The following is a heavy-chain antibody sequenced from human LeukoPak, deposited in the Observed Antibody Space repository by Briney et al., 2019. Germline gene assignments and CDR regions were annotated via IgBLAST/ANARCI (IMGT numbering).Heavy chain of an antibody. J-gene: IGHJ4*02. D-gene: IGHD3-22*01. Sequence: GGSLRLSCAASGFTFNSYAMSCVRQAPGKGLEWVSTISSSGGSTYYADSVRGRFTISRDISKNTLYLQMNSLRAEDTAVYYCAKHFFYDSSGYCHYWGQGTLVTVSS. CDR1: GFTFNSYA. CDR2: ISSSGGST. V-gene: IGHV3-23*01. CDR3: AKHFFYDSSGYCHY.